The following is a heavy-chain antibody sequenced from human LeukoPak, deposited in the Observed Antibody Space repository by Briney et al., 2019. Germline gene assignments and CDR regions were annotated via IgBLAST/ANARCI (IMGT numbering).Heavy chain of an antibody. J-gene: IGHJ6*02. CDR2: INHSGST. D-gene: IGHD3-3*01. Sequence: SETLSLTCAVYGGSFSGYYWSWIRQPPGKGLEWIGEINHSGSTNYNPSLKSRVTISVDTSKNQFSLKLSSVTAADTAVYYCARVMYDFWSGYSHYYYGMDVWGQGTTVTVSS. CDR1: GGSFSGYY. V-gene: IGHV4-34*01. CDR3: ARVMYDFWSGYSHYYYGMDV.